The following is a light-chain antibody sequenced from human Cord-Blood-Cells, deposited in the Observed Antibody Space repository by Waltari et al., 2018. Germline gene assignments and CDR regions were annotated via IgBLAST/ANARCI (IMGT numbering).Light chain of an antibody. CDR2: DVS. J-gene: IGLJ3*02. CDR1: SSDVGGYNY. V-gene: IGLV2-14*03. CDR3: SSYTSSSTLV. Sequence: QSALTQPASVSGSPGQSITISCPGTSSDVGGYNYVSWYQQHPGKAPKLMIYDVSTRPPGVSNRFSGSKAGNTASLTISGLQAEDEADYYCSSYTSSSTLVFGGGTKLTVL.